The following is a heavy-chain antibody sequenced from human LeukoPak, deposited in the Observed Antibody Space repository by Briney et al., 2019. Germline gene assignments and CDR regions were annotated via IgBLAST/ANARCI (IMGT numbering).Heavy chain of an antibody. CDR2: FDPEDGET. V-gene: IGHV1-24*01. D-gene: IGHD1-26*01. CDR3: ATSLRVVGQFDY. CDR1: GYTLTELS. Sequence: ASVKVSRKVSGYTLTELSMHWVRQAPGKGLEWMGGFDPEDGETIYAQKFQGRVTMTEDTSTDTAYMELSSLRSEDTAVYYCATSLRVVGQFDYWGQGTLVTVSS. J-gene: IGHJ4*02.